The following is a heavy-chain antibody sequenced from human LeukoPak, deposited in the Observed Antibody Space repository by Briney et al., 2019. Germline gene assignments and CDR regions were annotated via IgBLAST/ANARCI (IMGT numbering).Heavy chain of an antibody. D-gene: IGHD3-16*01. Sequence: GGSLRLSCVGSGFMFSRFGLIWVRQAPGKGLEWVSGIHGNGETTYYGDSVKGRFTISRDNSKSTLYLQMNSLRVGDTAEYFCGRDPNGDYVGAFEFWGQGTKVAVSS. CDR3: GRDPNGDYVGAFEF. V-gene: IGHV3-23*01. J-gene: IGHJ3*01. CDR1: GFMFSRFG. CDR2: IHGNGETT.